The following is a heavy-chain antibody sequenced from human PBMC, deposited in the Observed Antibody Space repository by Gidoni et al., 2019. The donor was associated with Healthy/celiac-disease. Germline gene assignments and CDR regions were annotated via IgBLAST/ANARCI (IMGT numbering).Heavy chain of an antibody. CDR1: GFPFDDYS. CDR3: AKDILLDYYGSGSPLDI. J-gene: IGHJ3*02. Sequence: EVQLVESGGGLVQPGRSLRLSCAASGFPFDDYSRHWVRQAPGKGLEWVSGISWNSGSKGYADSVKGLFTIARDNAKNSLYLQMNSLRAEDTALYYCAKDILLDYYGSGSPLDIWGQGTMVTVSS. D-gene: IGHD3-10*01. CDR2: ISWNSGSK. V-gene: IGHV3-9*01.